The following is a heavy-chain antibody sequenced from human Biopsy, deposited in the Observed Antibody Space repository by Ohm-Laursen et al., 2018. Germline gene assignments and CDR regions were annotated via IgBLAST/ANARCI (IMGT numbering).Heavy chain of an antibody. CDR3: ARDGGHSGWYEGGMDV. J-gene: IGHJ6*02. D-gene: IGHD6-19*01. CDR1: GHSVRSGYY. Sequence: GTLSLTCAVSGHSVRSGYYWGWIRQPPGKGLEWIGSIFQNGYTYYNPSLETRVTISVDTSNNQFSLKLRSVTAADTAVYYCARDGGHSGWYEGGMDVWGQGTTVTVSS. CDR2: IFQNGYT. V-gene: IGHV4-38-2*02.